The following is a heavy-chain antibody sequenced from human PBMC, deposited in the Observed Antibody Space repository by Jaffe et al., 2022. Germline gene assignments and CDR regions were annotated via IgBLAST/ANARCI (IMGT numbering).Heavy chain of an antibody. CDR2: ISRSGSYI. J-gene: IGHJ4*02. Sequence: EVQLLESGGGLVKPGGSLRLSCAASGFTFSSYSMNWVRQAPGKGLEWVSSISRSGSYIYYADSVKGRFTISRDNAKNSLYLQMNSLRAEDTAVYYCARVWDCGSTSCYGGVDYWGQGTLVTVSS. D-gene: IGHD2-2*01. CDR1: GFTFSSYS. CDR3: ARVWDCGSTSCYGGVDY. V-gene: IGHV3-21*01.